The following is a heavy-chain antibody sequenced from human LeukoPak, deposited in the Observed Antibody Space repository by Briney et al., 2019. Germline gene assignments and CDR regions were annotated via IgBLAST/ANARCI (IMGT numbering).Heavy chain of an antibody. CDR2: TYYNSKWYN. J-gene: IGHJ4*02. Sequence: SQALSLTCAISGDSVSSNSAALYWIRQSPSRGLEWLGRTYYNSKWYNDYAVSVKSRITINPDTSKNQFSLHLNSVTPEDTAVYYCAGDSSARPLEYWGQGTLVTVSS. D-gene: IGHD6-6*01. V-gene: IGHV6-1*01. CDR3: AGDSSARPLEY. CDR1: GDSVSSNSAA.